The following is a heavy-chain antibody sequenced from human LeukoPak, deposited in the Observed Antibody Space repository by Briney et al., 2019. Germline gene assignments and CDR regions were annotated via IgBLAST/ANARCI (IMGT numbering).Heavy chain of an antibody. CDR1: GYSFSSYW. J-gene: IGHJ6*03. V-gene: IGHV5-51*01. Sequence: AESLKISCKASGYSFSSYWIGCVRQMPGKSLEWMGIIYPGDSDTRYSPSFQGQVTISADKSISTAYLQWSSLKASDTAIYYCARDYYYMDVWGKGTTVTVSS. CDR3: ARDYYYMDV. CDR2: IYPGDSDT.